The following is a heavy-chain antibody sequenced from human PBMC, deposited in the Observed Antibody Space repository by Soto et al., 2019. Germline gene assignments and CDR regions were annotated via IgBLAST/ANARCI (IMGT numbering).Heavy chain of an antibody. CDR3: APDYYDSSGPGTFDI. CDR2: IIPIFGTA. V-gene: IGHV1-69*13. D-gene: IGHD3-22*01. J-gene: IGHJ3*02. Sequence: GASVKVSCKASGGTFSSYAISWVRQAPGQGLEWMGGIIPIFGTANYAQKFQGRVTITADESTSTAYMELSSLRSEDTAVYYCAPDYYDSSGPGTFDIWGQGTMVTVSS. CDR1: GGTFSSYA.